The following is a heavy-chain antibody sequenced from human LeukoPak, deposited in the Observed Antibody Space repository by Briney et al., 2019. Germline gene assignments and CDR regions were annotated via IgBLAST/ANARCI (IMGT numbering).Heavy chain of an antibody. D-gene: IGHD5-18*01. Sequence: PGGSLRLSCAASGFTFGSHVMNWVRQAPGKGLEWVSGISGSGGSTYYADSVKGRFTISRDNSRNTLYLQMNSLRAEDTAVYYCAKLRGIQLWYIDHWGQGTLVTVSS. CDR3: AKLRGIQLWYIDH. J-gene: IGHJ4*02. V-gene: IGHV3-23*01. CDR1: GFTFGSHV. CDR2: ISGSGGST.